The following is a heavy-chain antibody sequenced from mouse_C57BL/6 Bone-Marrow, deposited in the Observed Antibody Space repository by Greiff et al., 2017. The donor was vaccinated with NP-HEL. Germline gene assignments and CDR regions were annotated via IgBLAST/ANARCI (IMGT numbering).Heavy chain of an antibody. CDR3: ARHECGNYGNSYSFDY. CDR2: FYPGSGSI. Sequence: QVQLQQSGAELVKPGASVKLSCKASGYTFTEYSIHWVKQRPGQGLEWIGWFYPGSGSIKYNENFKDKATLTADNSSSTVYMELSRLTSEDSAVLFCARHECGNYGNSYSFDYWGQGTTLTVSS. J-gene: IGHJ2*01. D-gene: IGHD2-1*01. CDR1: GYTFTEYS. V-gene: IGHV1-62-2*01.